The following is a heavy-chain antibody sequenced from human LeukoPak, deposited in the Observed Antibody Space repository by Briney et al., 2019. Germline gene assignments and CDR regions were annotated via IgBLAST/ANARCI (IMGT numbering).Heavy chain of an antibody. CDR2: THYRSKWYN. CDR1: GDSVSSNSAA. CDR3: ARDIVVVPAGDPGAFDI. D-gene: IGHD2-2*01. Sequence: SQTLSLTCAISGDSVSSNSAAWNWIRQSPSRGLEWLGRTHYRSKWYNDYAVSVKSRITINPDTSKNQFSLQLNSVTPEDTAVYYCARDIVVVPAGDPGAFDIWGRGTMVTVSS. J-gene: IGHJ3*02. V-gene: IGHV6-1*01.